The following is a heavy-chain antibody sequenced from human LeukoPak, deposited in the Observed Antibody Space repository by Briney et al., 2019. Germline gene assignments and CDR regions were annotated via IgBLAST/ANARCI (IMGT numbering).Heavy chain of an antibody. Sequence: SETLSLPCAVCGGSFSGYYWIWMRQPPGKGLECSGDINHSGSTNYNPSLKSRVTISVDTSKNQFSLKLSSVTAADTAVYYCARFRVLLWFGESRDAFDIWGQGTMVTVSS. V-gene: IGHV4-34*01. CDR1: GGSFSGYY. CDR3: ARFRVLLWFGESRDAFDI. J-gene: IGHJ3*02. D-gene: IGHD3-10*01. CDR2: INHSGST.